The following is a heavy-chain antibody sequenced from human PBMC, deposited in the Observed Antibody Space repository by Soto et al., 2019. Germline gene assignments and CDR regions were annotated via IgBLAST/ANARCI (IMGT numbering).Heavy chain of an antibody. Sequence: QVQLVQSGAEVKKPGASVKVSCKASGYSFSTYDINWVRQAAGQVLEWMGWVNPKSGNTDYAQRFRGRVTRTSNTSISTAYMELSALTPEDTAVYYCARPYCDSTSCYTDWFDPWGQGTLVTVSS. CDR3: ARPYCDSTSCYTDWFDP. J-gene: IGHJ5*02. CDR2: VNPKSGNT. D-gene: IGHD2-2*02. CDR1: GYSFSTYD. V-gene: IGHV1-8*01.